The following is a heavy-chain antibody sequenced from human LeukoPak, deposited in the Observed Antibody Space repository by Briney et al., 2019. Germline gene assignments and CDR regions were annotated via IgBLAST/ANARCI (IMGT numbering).Heavy chain of an antibody. CDR2: FDPEDGET. Sequence: GASVKVSRKVSGYTLTELSMHWVRQAPGKGLEWMGGFDPEDGETIYAQKFQGRVTITTDESTSTAYMELSSLRSEDTAVYYCARSRRILGYCSSTSCYNYYYMDVWGKGTTVTVSS. J-gene: IGHJ6*03. V-gene: IGHV1-24*01. CDR3: ARSRRILGYCSSTSCYNYYYMDV. D-gene: IGHD2-2*02. CDR1: GYTLTELS.